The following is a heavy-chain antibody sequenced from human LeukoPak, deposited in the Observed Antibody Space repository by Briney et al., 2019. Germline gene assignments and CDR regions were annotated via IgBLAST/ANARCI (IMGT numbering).Heavy chain of an antibody. D-gene: IGHD2-15*01. V-gene: IGHV1-8*01. CDR2: MNPNSGNT. J-gene: IGHJ4*02. CDR3: ARGGGYCSGGSCPYYFDY. Sequence: ASVKVSCKASGYTFTSYDINWVRQATGQGLEWMGWMNPNSGNTGYAQKFQGRVTMATDTSISTAYMELSSLTSEDTAVYYCARGGGYCSGGSCPYYFDYWGQRTLVTVSS. CDR1: GYTFTSYD.